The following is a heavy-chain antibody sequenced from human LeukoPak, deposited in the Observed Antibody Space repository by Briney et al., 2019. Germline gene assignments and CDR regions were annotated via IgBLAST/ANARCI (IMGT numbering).Heavy chain of an antibody. V-gene: IGHV3-23*01. CDR2: ISGSGGGT. Sequence: GGSLKLSCAASGFTFSSYAMSWVRQAPGKGLEWVSPISGSGGGTYYADSVKGRFTISRDNSKNTLYLQMNSLRAEDTAVYYCANEEPLYDYVWGSYLDYWGQGTLVTVSS. CDR1: GFTFSSYA. J-gene: IGHJ4*02. CDR3: ANEEPLYDYVWGSYLDY. D-gene: IGHD3-16*01.